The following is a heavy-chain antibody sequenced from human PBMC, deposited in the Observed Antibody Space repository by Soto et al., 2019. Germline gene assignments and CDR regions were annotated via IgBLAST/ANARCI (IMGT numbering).Heavy chain of an antibody. CDR3: AKRGLASAAADY. CDR1: GFTFSSYG. CDR2: ISYDASYK. V-gene: IGHV3-30*18. J-gene: IGHJ4*02. Sequence: QVQLVESGGGVVQPGRSLRLSCAASGFTFSSYGMHWVRRAPGKGLEWVALISYDASYKYYPDSVKGRFTSSKNTLYLQMNSLRPEDTAVYYCAKRGLASAAADYWGQGTLVTVSS. D-gene: IGHD6-13*01.